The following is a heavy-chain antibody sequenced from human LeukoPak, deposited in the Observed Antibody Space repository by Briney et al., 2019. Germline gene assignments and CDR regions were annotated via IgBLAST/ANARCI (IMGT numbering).Heavy chain of an antibody. V-gene: IGHV1-46*01. D-gene: IGHD5-18*01. Sequence: ASVSPSCKASGYTFTSYYMHWVRRAPGQGLEWMGIINPSGGSTSYAQKFQGRVTMTRDTSTSTVYMELSSLRSEDTAVYYCARGKIQLWSEQGNAFDIRVQPTMVTVSS. J-gene: IGHJ3*02. CDR2: INPSGGST. CDR3: ARGKIQLWSEQGNAFDI. CDR1: GYTFTSYY.